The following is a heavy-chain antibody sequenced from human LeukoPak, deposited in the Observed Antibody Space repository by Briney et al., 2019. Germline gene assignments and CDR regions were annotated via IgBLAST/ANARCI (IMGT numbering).Heavy chain of an antibody. J-gene: IGHJ3*02. CDR3: AREGLHYGSGYYPDAFDI. D-gene: IGHD3-10*01. Sequence: GGSLRLSCTASGFTFSDYSMNWVRQAPGKGLEWVSYISSGTSTIFNADSVQGRFTISRDNAKNSLYLQMNSLRDEDTAVYYCAREGLHYGSGYYPDAFDIWGQGTMVTVSS. CDR2: ISSGTSTI. V-gene: IGHV3-48*02. CDR1: GFTFSDYS.